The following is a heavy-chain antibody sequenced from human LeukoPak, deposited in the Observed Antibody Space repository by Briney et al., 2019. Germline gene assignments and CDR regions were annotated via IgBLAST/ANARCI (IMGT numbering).Heavy chain of an antibody. D-gene: IGHD1-26*01. V-gene: IGHV1-2*02. CDR2: IVPHSGGT. CDR1: GYTFSDYY. J-gene: IGHJ4*02. Sequence: ASVKVSCKTSGYTFSDYYIHWVRQAPGQGLEWMGWIVPHSGGTKYAQKFQGRVTMTRDTSISTAYMELSRLRYDDMAVYYCATLGATSFDYWGQGALVTVSS. CDR3: ATLGATSFDY.